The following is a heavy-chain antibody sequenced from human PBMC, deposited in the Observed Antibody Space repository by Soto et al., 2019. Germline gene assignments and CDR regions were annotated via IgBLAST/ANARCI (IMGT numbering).Heavy chain of an antibody. CDR3: ARMGIRKSFDY. V-gene: IGHV3-13*01. CDR2: IGTAGDT. CDR1: GFTFGSYD. Sequence: GGSLRLSCAASGFTFGSYDMHWVGQATGKGLEWVSAIGTAGDTYYPGSVKGRFTISRENAKNSLYLQMNSLRAEDTAVYYCARMGIRKSFDYWGQGTLVSVSS. J-gene: IGHJ4*02. D-gene: IGHD6-13*01.